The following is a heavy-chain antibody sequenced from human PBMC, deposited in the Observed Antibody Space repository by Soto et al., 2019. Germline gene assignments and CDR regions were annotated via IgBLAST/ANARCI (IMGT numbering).Heavy chain of an antibody. CDR2: IYYSGST. J-gene: IGHJ5*02. CDR1: GGSISSYY. V-gene: IGHV4-59*01. CDR3: ARGGGSYYTA. Sequence: KPSETLSLTCTVSGGSISSYYWSWIRQPPGKGLEWIGYIYYSGSTNYNPSLKSRVAISVDTSKNQFSLKLSSVTAADTAVYYCARGGGSYYTAWGQGTLVTVSS. D-gene: IGHD1-26*01.